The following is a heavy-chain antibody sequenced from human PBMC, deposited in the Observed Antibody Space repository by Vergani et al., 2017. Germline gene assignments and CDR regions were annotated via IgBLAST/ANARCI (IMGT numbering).Heavy chain of an antibody. CDR2: IYDSRNN. J-gene: IGHJ3*02. D-gene: IGHD6-6*01. CDR3: AGHLRQLARNDVFDI. V-gene: IGHV4-39*01. CDR1: GMSISNNNYY. Sequence: QLQLQESGPRLVKPSETLSLTCSLSGMSISNNNYYWGWIRQPPGNGVEWIGSIYDSRNNNYSPSLKSRVSISVDTSKNQFSLNLTSVTAADTAVYYCAGHLRQLARNDVFDIWGHGTLVTVSS.